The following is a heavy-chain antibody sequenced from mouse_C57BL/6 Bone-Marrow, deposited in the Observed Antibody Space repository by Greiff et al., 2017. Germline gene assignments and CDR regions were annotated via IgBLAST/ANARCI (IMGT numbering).Heavy chain of an antibody. V-gene: IGHV1-53*01. CDR1: GYTFTSYW. CDR3: ARSGGLPWYFDV. D-gene: IGHD2-4*01. CDR2: INPSNGGT. J-gene: IGHJ1*03. Sequence: VQLQPPGTELVKPGASVKLSCKASGYTFTSYWMHWVKQRPGQGLAWIGNINPSNGGTNYNEKFKSKATLTVDNTSSTAYMQLSSLTSEDSAVYYCARSGGLPWYFDVWGTGTTVTVAS.